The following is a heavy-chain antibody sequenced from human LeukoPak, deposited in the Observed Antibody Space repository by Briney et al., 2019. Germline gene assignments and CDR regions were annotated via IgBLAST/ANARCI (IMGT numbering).Heavy chain of an antibody. J-gene: IGHJ4*02. CDR3: ASEGLSSSLDY. D-gene: IGHD6-13*01. V-gene: IGHV4-34*01. CDR1: GGSFSGYY. CDR2: IYYSGST. Sequence: SETLSLTCAVYGGSFSGYYWSWIRQPPGKGLEWIGSIYYSGSTYYNPSLKSRVTISVDTSKNQFSLKLSSVTAADTAVYYCASEGLSSSLDYWGQGTLVTVSS.